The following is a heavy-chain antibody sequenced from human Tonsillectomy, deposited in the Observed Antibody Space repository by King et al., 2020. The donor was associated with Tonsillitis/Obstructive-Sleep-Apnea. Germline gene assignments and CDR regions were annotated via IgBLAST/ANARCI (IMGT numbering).Heavy chain of an antibody. V-gene: IGHV5-10-1*01. CDR1: GYSFSIYW. J-gene: IGHJ6*03. CDR2: IDPSDSYT. D-gene: IGHD3-10*01. CDR3: ARRSRSYSNYYYYYMDV. Sequence: QLVQSGAEVKKPGASLRISCKGSGYSFSIYWISWVRQMPGKGLEWMGRIDPSDSYTKYSPSFQGHVTISADKSISTAYLQWSSLKASDTAIYYCARRSRSYSNYYYYYMDVWGKGTTVTVSS.